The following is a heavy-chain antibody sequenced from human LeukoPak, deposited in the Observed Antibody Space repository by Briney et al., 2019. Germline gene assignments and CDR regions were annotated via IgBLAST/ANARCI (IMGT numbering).Heavy chain of an antibody. V-gene: IGHV3-23*01. CDR1: GFTFSSYT. CDR3: TKGGAAATGTVDYFDF. D-gene: IGHD6-13*01. J-gene: IGHJ4*02. Sequence: GGSLRLSCAASGFTFSSYTINWVLQAPGKGLEWVSAIGGSGGSTYYADSVKGRFTISRDNSKNTLYLQMNSLTAEDTAVYYCTKGGAAATGTVDYFDFWGQGTLVTVSS. CDR2: IGGSGGST.